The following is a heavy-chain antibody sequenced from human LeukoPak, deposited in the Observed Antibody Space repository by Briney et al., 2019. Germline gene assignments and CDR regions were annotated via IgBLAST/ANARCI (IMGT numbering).Heavy chain of an antibody. CDR1: GYTFTSYA. CDR3: ARVTLLVAVQVGTPEPTRELFDP. J-gene: IGHJ5*02. V-gene: IGHV1-3*01. D-gene: IGHD1-1*01. Sequence: ASVKVSCKASGYTFTSYAMHWVRQAPGQRLEWMGWINAGNGNTKYSQKFQGRVTMTTDTSTSTAYMELRSLRSDDTAVYYCARVTLLVAVQVGTPEPTRELFDPWGQGTLVTVSS. CDR2: INAGNGNT.